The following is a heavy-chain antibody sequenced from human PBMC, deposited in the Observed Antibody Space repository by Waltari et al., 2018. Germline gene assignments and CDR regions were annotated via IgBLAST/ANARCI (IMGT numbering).Heavy chain of an antibody. CDR1: GGSSVGYY. D-gene: IGHD1-1*01. J-gene: IGHJ5*02. CDR3: ARERQLELGRTGVLDP. CDR2: ITHTGKT. Sequence: QVRLEQWGAGLMKPWETLSLPCPVYGGSSVGYYWRWIRRSPEKGLEWIGEITHTGKTNYNPSLRGRITMSVDTSKNQFSLKMTSVTAADTALYYCARERQLELGRTGVLDPWSRGTPVTVSS. V-gene: IGHV4-34*02.